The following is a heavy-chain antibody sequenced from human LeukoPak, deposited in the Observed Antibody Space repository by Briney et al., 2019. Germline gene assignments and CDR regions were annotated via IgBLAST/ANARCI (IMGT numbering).Heavy chain of an antibody. V-gene: IGHV4-59*01. J-gene: IGHJ4*02. D-gene: IGHD3-9*01. CDR2: IYYSRST. Sequence: SETLSLTCTVSGGSISSYYWSWIRQPPRKGLELIGNIYYSRSTNYNPSLKSRVTISVDTSKNQFSLKLSSVTAADTAVYYCARGPGYYDILTGLGPSPFDYWGQGTLVTVSS. CDR1: GGSISSYY. CDR3: ARGPGYYDILTGLGPSPFDY.